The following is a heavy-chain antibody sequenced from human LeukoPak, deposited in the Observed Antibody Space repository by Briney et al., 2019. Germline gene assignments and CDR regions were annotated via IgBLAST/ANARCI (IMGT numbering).Heavy chain of an antibody. CDR2: ISSSSSYI. CDR1: GFTFSSYS. J-gene: IGHJ4*02. D-gene: IGHD6-13*01. V-gene: IGHV3-21*01. Sequence: GGSLRLSCAASGFTFSSYSMNWVRQAPGKGREWVSSISSSSSYIYYADSVKGRVTIPRDHAQNSLYLQMNSLRAEDTAVYYCARDMAAAGFFDYWGQGTLVTVSS. CDR3: ARDMAAAGFFDY.